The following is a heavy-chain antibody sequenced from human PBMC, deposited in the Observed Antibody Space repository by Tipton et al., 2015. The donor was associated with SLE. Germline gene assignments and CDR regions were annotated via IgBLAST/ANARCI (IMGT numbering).Heavy chain of an antibody. Sequence: TLSLTCTVSGGSISSYYWSWIRQPPGKGLEWIGNSYYSGSTNYNPSLKSRVTISVDTSKNQFSLKLSSVTAADTAVYYCARFGDTAIFDYWGQGTLVTVSS. CDR1: GGSISSYY. D-gene: IGHD5-18*01. CDR3: ARFGDTAIFDY. V-gene: IGHV4-59*08. CDR2: SYYSGST. J-gene: IGHJ4*02.